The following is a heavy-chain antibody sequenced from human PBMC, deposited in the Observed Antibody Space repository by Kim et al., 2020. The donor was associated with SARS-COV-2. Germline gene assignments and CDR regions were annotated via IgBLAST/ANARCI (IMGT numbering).Heavy chain of an antibody. CDR2: ITGNGADT. Sequence: GGSLRLSCAASGFTFSSYAMTWVRQAPGKGLEWVSSITGNGADTSHADSVKRRFTISRDNSMNTLSLQMISLEVEDTAIYYCARASGGYYETGGYPFDYWGHGTLVTVSP. V-gene: IGHV3-23*01. CDR3: ARASGGYYETGGYPFDY. CDR1: GFTFSSYA. J-gene: IGHJ4*01. D-gene: IGHD3-16*01.